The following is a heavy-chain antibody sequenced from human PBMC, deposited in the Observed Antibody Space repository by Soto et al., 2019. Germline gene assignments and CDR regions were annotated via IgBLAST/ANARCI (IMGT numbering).Heavy chain of an antibody. D-gene: IGHD6-13*01. J-gene: IGHJ4*02. V-gene: IGHV3-74*01. CDR2: IDSDGSRT. Sequence: GGSLRLSCAASGFTFSSYWMHWVRQAPGKGLVWVSEIDSDGSRTNYADSVKGRFTISRDNAKNTLYLQMNSLRAEDTAVYYCASLSATVDYWGQGTQVTVSS. CDR3: ASLSATVDY. CDR1: GFTFSSYW.